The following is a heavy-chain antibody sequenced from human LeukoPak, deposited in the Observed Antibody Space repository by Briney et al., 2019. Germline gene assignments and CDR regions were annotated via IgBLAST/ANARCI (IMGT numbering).Heavy chain of an antibody. V-gene: IGHV4-59*01. Sequence: SETLSLTCTVSGGSISSYYWSWIRQPPGKGLEWIGHIYYSGSTNYNPSLKSRVTISVDTSKNQFSLKLSSVTAADTAVYYCARGGDFWSGYYMARNDAFDIWGQGTMVTVSS. CDR3: ARGGDFWSGYYMARNDAFDI. CDR1: GGSISSYY. J-gene: IGHJ3*02. CDR2: IYYSGST. D-gene: IGHD3-3*01.